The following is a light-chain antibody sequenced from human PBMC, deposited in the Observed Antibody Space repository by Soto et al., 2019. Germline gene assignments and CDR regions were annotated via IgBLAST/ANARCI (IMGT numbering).Light chain of an antibody. Sequence: QSVLTKSPSASASLGASVKLTCTLSSGHSTYAIAWHQQQPEKGPRYLMKLNSDGSHYKGDGIPDRFSGSSSGAERYLTISSLQSEDEADYYCQTFEVFGGGTKLTVL. CDR1: SGHSTYA. CDR2: LNSDGSH. V-gene: IGLV4-69*01. CDR3: QTFEV. J-gene: IGLJ3*02.